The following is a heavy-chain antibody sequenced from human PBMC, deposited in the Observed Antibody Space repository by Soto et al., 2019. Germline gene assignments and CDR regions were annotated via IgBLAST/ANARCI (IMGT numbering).Heavy chain of an antibody. V-gene: IGHV1-69*13. CDR2: IIPIFGTA. CDR1: GGTFSSYA. D-gene: IGHD4-17*01. Sequence: GASVKVSCKASGGTFSSYAISWVRQAPGQGLEWMGGIIPIFGTANYAQKFQGRVTITADESTSTAYMELSSLRSEDTAVYYCARVDYGGIPLTRGPPTYYYYGMDVWGQGTTVTVAS. J-gene: IGHJ6*02. CDR3: ARVDYGGIPLTRGPPTYYYYGMDV.